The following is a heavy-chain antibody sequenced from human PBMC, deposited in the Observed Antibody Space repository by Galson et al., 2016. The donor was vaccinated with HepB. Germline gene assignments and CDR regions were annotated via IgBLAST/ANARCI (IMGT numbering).Heavy chain of an antibody. CDR2: IWYDGSNK. CDR1: GFTFSSYA. J-gene: IGHJ4*02. Sequence: SLRLSCAASGFTFSSYAMHWVRQAPGKGLEWVALIWYDGSNKYYADSVKGRFTISRDDSKNTLYLQTNSLTSEDTAVYYCAKDAILACGRDCYIDYWGQGTLVTVSS. D-gene: IGHD2-21*02. CDR3: AKDAILACGRDCYIDY. V-gene: IGHV3-30*02.